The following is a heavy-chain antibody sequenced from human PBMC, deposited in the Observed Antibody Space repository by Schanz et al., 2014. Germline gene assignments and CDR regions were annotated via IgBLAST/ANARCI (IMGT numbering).Heavy chain of an antibody. J-gene: IGHJ6*03. CDR3: ARENSSGYSPAVTYYIDV. CDR2: ISHDGHRD. V-gene: IGHV3-30*19. D-gene: IGHD3-22*01. CDR1: GFAFNNYG. Sequence: QVQLAESGGGVVQPGRSLRLSCAASGFAFNNYGMHWVRQAPGKGLEWVAQISHDGHRDFYADSVKGRFTVSRDNNWKTLYRQRNSLRSDDTAIYHCARENSSGYSPAVTYYIDVWGKGTTVTVSS.